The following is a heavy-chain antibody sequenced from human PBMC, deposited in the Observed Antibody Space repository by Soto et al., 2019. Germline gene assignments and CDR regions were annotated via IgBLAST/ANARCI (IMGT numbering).Heavy chain of an antibody. Sequence: QVQLVESRGGMVQPGRSLRLSCAASGFTFTTYAMHWVRQAPGKGLEWVAVISYDGFNKYYADSVKGRFTISRDNSKNTLYLQMNSPRAEDTAVYYCANLYYDTSETLDYWGQGTLVTVSS. J-gene: IGHJ4*02. CDR3: ANLYYDTSETLDY. CDR1: GFTFTTYA. CDR2: ISYDGFNK. V-gene: IGHV3-30*18. D-gene: IGHD3-22*01.